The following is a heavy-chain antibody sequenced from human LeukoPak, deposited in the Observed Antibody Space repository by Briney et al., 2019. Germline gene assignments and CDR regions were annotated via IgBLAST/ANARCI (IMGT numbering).Heavy chain of an antibody. CDR2: ISYDGSNK. V-gene: IGHV3-30*04. D-gene: IGHD6-13*01. Sequence: GGSLRLSCAASGFTFSSYAMHWVRQAPGKGLEWVAVISYDGSNKYYADSVKGRFTISRDNSKNTLYLQMNSLRAEDTAVYYCARDGNSAIAAAGSPPDYYYYYGMDVWGKGTTVTVSS. CDR3: ARDGNSAIAAAGSPPDYYYYYGMDV. J-gene: IGHJ6*04. CDR1: GFTFSSYA.